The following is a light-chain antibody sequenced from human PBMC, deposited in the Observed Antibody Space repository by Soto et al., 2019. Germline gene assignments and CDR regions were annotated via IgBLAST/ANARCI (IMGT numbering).Light chain of an antibody. V-gene: IGLV2-11*01. J-gene: IGLJ2*01. Sequence: QSALTQPRSVSGSPGQSVTISCSGTSSDVTNFHFVSWYQQHPGKAPKLLSYDDTKRPSGVPARFSGSKSGNTASLTISGLQVEDEADYYCCSFAGIYPYVVFGGGTKVTVL. CDR2: DDT. CDR3: CSFAGIYPYVV. CDR1: SSDVTNFHF.